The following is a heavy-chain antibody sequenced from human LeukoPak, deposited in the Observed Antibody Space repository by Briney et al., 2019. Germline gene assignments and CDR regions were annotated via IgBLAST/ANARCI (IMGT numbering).Heavy chain of an antibody. D-gene: IGHD4-17*01. J-gene: IGHJ6*02. CDR3: AKIIAVTESYWYGMDV. CDR1: EFIFSSYS. Sequence: PGGSLRLSCAASEFIFSSYSMNWARLAPGKGLEWVSGISGSGAITDYVDSVRGRFTISRDNSKNTVYLQMHSLRTEDTAVYYCAKIIAVTESYWYGMDVWGQGTTVTVSS. V-gene: IGHV3-23*01. CDR2: ISGSGAIT.